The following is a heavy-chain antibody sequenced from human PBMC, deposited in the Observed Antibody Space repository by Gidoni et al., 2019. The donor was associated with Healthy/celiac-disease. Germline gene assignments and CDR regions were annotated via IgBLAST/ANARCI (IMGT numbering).Heavy chain of an antibody. Sequence: EVQLVESGGGLVPPGGSLRRSCAASGFPFSSYEMNWVRQAPGKGLEWVSYISSSGSTIYYADSVKGRFTISRDNAKNSLYLQMNSLRAEDTAVYYCARDPSGSGTQPDYWGQGTLVTVSS. CDR1: GFPFSSYE. V-gene: IGHV3-48*03. J-gene: IGHJ4*02. CDR3: ARDPSGSGTQPDY. D-gene: IGHD3-10*01. CDR2: ISSSGSTI.